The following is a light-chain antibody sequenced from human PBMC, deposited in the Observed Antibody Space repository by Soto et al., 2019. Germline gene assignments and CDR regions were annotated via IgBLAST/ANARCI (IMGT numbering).Light chain of an antibody. CDR3: QSYDSSLSGSV. J-gene: IGLJ3*02. V-gene: IGLV1-40*01. Sequence: QSVLTQPPSVSGAPGQRVTISCTGSSSNIGAGYDVHWYQQLLGTAPKLLIYGNSNRPSGVPDRFSGSKSGTSASLAITGLQAEDEADYYCQSYDSSLSGSVFGGGTKFTVL. CDR2: GNS. CDR1: SSNIGAGYD.